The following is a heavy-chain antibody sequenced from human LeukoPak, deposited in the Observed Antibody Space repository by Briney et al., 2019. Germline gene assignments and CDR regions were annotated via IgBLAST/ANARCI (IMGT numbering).Heavy chain of an antibody. J-gene: IGHJ6*04. CDR1: GFTFSSYE. CDR2: ISSSGSTI. CDR3: AELGITMIGGV. D-gene: IGHD3-10*02. V-gene: IGHV3-48*03. Sequence: GGSLRLSCAASGFTFSSYEMNWVRQAPGKGLEWVSYISSSGSTIYYADSVRGRFTISRDNAKNSLYLRMNSLRAEDTAVYYCAELGITMIGGVWGKGTTVTISS.